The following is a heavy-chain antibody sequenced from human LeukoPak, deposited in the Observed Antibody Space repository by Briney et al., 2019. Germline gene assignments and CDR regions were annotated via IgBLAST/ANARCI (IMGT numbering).Heavy chain of an antibody. CDR3: ARARAANNIYGMDV. D-gene: IGHD2-15*01. Sequence: ASVKVSCKASGYTFTSYGIIWVRQAPGQGLEWMGWISAYNGNTNYAQKLQGRVTMTTDTSTSTAYMELRSLRSDDTAVYYCARARAANNIYGMDVWGQGTTVTVSS. CDR2: ISAYNGNT. CDR1: GYTFTSYG. J-gene: IGHJ6*02. V-gene: IGHV1-18*01.